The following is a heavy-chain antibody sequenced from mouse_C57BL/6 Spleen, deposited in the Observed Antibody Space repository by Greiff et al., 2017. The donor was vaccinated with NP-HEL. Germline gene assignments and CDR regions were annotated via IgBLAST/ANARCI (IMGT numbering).Heavy chain of an antibody. CDR2: IDPSDSET. V-gene: IGHV1-52*01. CDR3: ARADGSSYYAMDY. CDR1: GYTFTSYW. Sequence: VKLQQPGAELVRPGSSVKLSCKASGYTFTSYWMHWVKQRPIQGLEWIGNIDPSDSETHYNQKFKDKATLTVDKSSSTAYMQLSSLTSEDSAVYYCARADGSSYYAMDYWGQGTSVTVSS. J-gene: IGHJ4*01. D-gene: IGHD1-1*01.